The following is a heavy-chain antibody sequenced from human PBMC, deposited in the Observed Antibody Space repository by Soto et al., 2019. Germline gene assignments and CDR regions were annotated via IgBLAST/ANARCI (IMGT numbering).Heavy chain of an antibody. CDR2: IYSGGST. J-gene: IGHJ5*02. CDR1: GFNVSSNY. CDR3: ARRVITIFGVVIHQGGFDP. D-gene: IGHD3-3*01. Sequence: GGSLRLSCAASGFNVSSNYMSWVRQAPGKGLEWVSVIYSGGSTYYADSVKGRFTISRDNSKNTLYLQMNSLRAEDTAVYYCARRVITIFGVVIHQGGFDPWGQGTLVTVSS. V-gene: IGHV3-66*01.